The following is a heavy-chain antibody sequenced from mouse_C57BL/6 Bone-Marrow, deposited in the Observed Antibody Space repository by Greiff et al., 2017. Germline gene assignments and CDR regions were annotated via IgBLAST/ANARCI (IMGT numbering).Heavy chain of an antibody. V-gene: IGHV1-15*01. D-gene: IGHD2-4*01. J-gene: IGHJ3*01. Sequence: VQLQQSGAELVRPGASVTLSCKASGYTFTDYEMHWVKQTPVHGLEWIGAIDPETGGTAYNQKIKGKAILTADKSSSTAYMELRSLTSEDSAVYYCTPIDYDYEGDTYWGQGTLVTVSA. CDR2: IDPETGGT. CDR3: TPIDYDYEGDTY. CDR1: GYTFTDYE.